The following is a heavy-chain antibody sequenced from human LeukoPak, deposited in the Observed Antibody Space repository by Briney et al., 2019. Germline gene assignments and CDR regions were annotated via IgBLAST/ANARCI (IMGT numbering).Heavy chain of an antibody. CDR2: IYTSGST. CDR3: ARDDRGFCSGGICYVY. V-gene: IGHV4-61*02. CDR1: GGSITSSSYY. J-gene: IGHJ4*02. Sequence: SETLSLTCTVSGGSITSSSYYWGWIRQSAGKGLEWVGRIYTSGSTNYNPSLKSRVTMSVDTSRNQFSLKLSSVTAADTAVYYCARDDRGFCSGGICYVYWGQGTLVTVPS. D-gene: IGHD2-15*01.